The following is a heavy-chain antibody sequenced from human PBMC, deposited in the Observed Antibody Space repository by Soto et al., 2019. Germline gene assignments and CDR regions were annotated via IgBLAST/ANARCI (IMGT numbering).Heavy chain of an antibody. V-gene: IGHV4-39*01. CDR2: IYYSGRT. J-gene: IGHJ4*02. CDR1: GGSISSGDYY. D-gene: IGHD2-21*02. CDR3: ARQRTTVVTQAYFDH. Sequence: SETLSLTCTVSGGSISSGDYYWGWIRQPPRKGLEWIGSIYYSGRTYYNPSFKSRVTISIDTSKNQFSLKLSSVTATDTAVYYCARQRTTVVTQAYFDHWGQGAPVTVSS.